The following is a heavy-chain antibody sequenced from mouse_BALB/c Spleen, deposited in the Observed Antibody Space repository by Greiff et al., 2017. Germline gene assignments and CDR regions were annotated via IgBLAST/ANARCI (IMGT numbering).Heavy chain of an antibody. D-gene: IGHD2-14*01. V-gene: IGHV2-2*02. J-gene: IGHJ4*01. CDR1: GFSLTSYG. CDR3: ARNDYRYDRAMDY. Sequence: VKLVESGPGLVQPSQSLSITCTVSGFSLTSYGVHWVRQSPGKGLEWLGVIWSGGSTDYNAAFISRLSISKDNSKSQVFFKMNSLQANDTAIYYCARNDYRYDRAMDYWGQGTSVTVSS. CDR2: IWSGGST.